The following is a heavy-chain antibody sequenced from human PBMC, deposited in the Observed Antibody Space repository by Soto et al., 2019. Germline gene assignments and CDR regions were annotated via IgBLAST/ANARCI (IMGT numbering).Heavy chain of an antibody. D-gene: IGHD1-26*01. CDR3: ARDRHVGNNWFDP. V-gene: IGHV4-31*03. CDR2: IYYSGST. CDR1: GGSISSGGYY. J-gene: IGHJ5*02. Sequence: SETLSLTCTVSGGSISSGGYYWSWIRQHPGKGLEWIGYIYYSGSTYYNPSLKSRVTISVDTSKNQFSLKLSSVTAADTAVYYCARDRHVGNNWFDPWGQGTLVTVSS.